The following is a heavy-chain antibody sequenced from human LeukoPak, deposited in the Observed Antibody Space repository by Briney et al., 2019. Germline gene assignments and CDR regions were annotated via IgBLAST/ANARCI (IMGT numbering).Heavy chain of an antibody. Sequence: GGSLRLSCAASGFTFTSSWMSWVRQSPGKGLEWVSGINWNSDKIDYADSVKGRFTISRDNAKNSLYLQMNSLRVEDAALYFCAKEYRQGKWLPLDSWGQGTLVTVSS. CDR2: INWNSDKI. CDR3: AKEYRQGKWLPLDS. CDR1: GFTFTSSW. D-gene: IGHD5-24*01. V-gene: IGHV3-9*01. J-gene: IGHJ4*02.